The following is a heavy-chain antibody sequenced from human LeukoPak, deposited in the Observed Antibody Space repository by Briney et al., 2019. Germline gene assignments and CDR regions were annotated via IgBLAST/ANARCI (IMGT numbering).Heavy chain of an antibody. CDR2: INESGET. D-gene: IGHD2-21*01. CDR1: GGSISSYF. CDR3: ARVLGIAVVAGATEDNYFDP. J-gene: IGHJ5*02. V-gene: IGHV4-34*01. Sequence: PSETLSLTCGVSGGSISSYFWTRIRQSPAKGLEWIGEINESGETDYNPSLKSRAKISIDTSRGQFYLTLRSVTAADAAMYYCARVLGIAVVAGATEDNYFDPWGQGILVTVSS.